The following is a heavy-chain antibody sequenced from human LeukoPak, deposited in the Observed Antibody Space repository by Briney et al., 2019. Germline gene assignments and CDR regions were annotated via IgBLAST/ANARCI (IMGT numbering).Heavy chain of an antibody. CDR2: IYYSGST. J-gene: IGHJ4*02. D-gene: IGHD6-13*01. Sequence: SETLSLTCTASGGSISSYYWSWIRQPPGKGLEWIGYIYYSGSTNYNPSLKSRVTISVDTSKNQFSLKLSSVTAADTAVYYCARGWGSRSWYMVDYWGQGTLVTVSS. CDR1: GGSISSYY. V-gene: IGHV4-59*01. CDR3: ARGWGSRSWYMVDY.